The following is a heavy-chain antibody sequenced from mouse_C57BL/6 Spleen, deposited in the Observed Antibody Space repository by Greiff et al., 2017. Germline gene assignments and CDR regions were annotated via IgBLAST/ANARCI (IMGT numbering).Heavy chain of an antibody. V-gene: IGHV1-50*01. D-gene: IGHD4-1*01. CDR2: IDPSDSYT. CDR1: GYTFTSYW. CDR3: ASRSGTHAMDY. Sequence: QVQLQQPGAELVKPGASVKLSCKASGYTFTSYWMPWVKQRPGQGLEWIGEIDPSDSYTNYNQKFKGKATLTVDTASSTSYMQLSMLTSGDTAVYYWASRSGTHAMDYWGQGTSVTVSS. J-gene: IGHJ4*01.